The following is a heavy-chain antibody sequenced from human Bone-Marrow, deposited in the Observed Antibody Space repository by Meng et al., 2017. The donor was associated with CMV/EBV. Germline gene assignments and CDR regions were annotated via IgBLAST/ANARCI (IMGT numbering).Heavy chain of an antibody. D-gene: IGHD6-6*01. J-gene: IGHJ6*02. CDR2: IYYSGST. V-gene: IGHV4-59*01. Sequence: LRLSCTVSGGSISSYYWSWIRQPPEKGLEWIGYIYYSGSTNYNPSLKSRVTISVDTSKNQFSLKLSSVTAADTAVYYCARDEGQLGGMDVWGQGTTVTVSS. CDR3: ARDEGQLGGMDV. CDR1: GGSISSYY.